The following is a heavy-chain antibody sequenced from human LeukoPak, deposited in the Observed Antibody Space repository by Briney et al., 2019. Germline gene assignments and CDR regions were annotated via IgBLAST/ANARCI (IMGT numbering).Heavy chain of an antibody. Sequence: ASVKVSCKASGGTFSKYAISWVRQAPGQGLEWMGGIIPIFGTANYAQKFQGSVTITADESTSTAYMELSSLRSEDTAVYYCARPFDSSGYYYGMGVWGQGTTVTVCS. V-gene: IGHV1-69*13. D-gene: IGHD3-22*01. CDR2: IIPIFGTA. CDR1: GGTFSKYA. J-gene: IGHJ6*02. CDR3: ARPFDSSGYYYGMGV.